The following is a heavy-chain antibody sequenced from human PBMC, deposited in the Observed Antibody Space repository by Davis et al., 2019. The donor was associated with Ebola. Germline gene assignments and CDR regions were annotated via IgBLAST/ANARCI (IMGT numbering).Heavy chain of an antibody. Sequence: ASVKVSCKASGYTFTSYGISWVRQVPGQGLEWMGWISAYNGNTNYAQKLQGRVTMTTDTSTSTAYMELRSLRSADTAVYYCARVYDSSGYNWFDPWGQGTLVTVSS. V-gene: IGHV1-18*01. CDR2: ISAYNGNT. CDR3: ARVYDSSGYNWFDP. CDR1: GYTFTSYG. D-gene: IGHD3-22*01. J-gene: IGHJ5*02.